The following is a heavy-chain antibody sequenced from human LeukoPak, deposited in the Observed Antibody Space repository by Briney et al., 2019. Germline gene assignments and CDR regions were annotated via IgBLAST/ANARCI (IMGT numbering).Heavy chain of an antibody. D-gene: IGHD3-22*01. CDR3: ARDLHYYDSSGHRYYYYYGMDV. CDR2: IYYSGST. Sequence: SETLSLTCTVPGGSISSYYWSWIRQPPGKGLEWIGYIYYSGSTNYNPSLKSRVTISVDTSKNQFSLKLSSVTAADTAVYYCARDLHYYDSSGHRYYYYYGMDVWGQGTTVTVSS. J-gene: IGHJ6*02. V-gene: IGHV4-59*01. CDR1: GGSISSYY.